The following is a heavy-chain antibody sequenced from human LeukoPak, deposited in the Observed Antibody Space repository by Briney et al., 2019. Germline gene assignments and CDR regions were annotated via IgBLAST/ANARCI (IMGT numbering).Heavy chain of an antibody. D-gene: IGHD3-10*01. CDR2: IYTSGST. CDR3: VRERDGSGTQRGLDY. J-gene: IGHJ4*02. V-gene: IGHV4-61*02. Sequence: SQTLSLTCTVSGGSISSSSYYWSWIRQPAGKGLEWIGRIYTSGSTDYNPSLKSRVTISVDTSKNRFSLKLSSVTATDTAVYYCVRERDGSGTQRGLDYWGQGTLVTVSS. CDR1: GGSISSSSYY.